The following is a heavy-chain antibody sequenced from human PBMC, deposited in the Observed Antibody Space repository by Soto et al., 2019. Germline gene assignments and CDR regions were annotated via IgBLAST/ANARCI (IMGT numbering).Heavy chain of an antibody. D-gene: IGHD1-26*01. J-gene: IGHJ4*02. CDR1: GVTFSSYA. CDR3: ARDVGASAGDREY. V-gene: IGHV1-69*18. Sequence: QVQLVQSGAEVRKPGSSVKVSCKASGVTFSSYAFNWVRQAPGQGLEWMGSIVPAFGTANYAQRFQGRVTMTADDCTTTAYMEMSSLRSEDTAVYYCARDVGASAGDREYWGRGTLLTVSS. CDR2: IVPAFGTA.